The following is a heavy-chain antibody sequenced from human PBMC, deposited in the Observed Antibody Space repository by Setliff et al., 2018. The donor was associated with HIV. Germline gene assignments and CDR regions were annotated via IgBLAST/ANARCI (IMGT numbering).Heavy chain of an antibody. D-gene: IGHD1-26*01. CDR3: ARDRASGSYFFGAFDI. Sequence: SVKVSCKASGYTFNNYGISWVRQAPGQGLEWMGGIIPIFGTANYAQKFQGRVTITADESTSTAYMELSSLRSEDTAVYYCARDRASGSYFFGAFDIWGQGTMVTVS. J-gene: IGHJ3*02. V-gene: IGHV1-69*13. CDR2: IIPIFGTA. CDR1: GYTFNNYG.